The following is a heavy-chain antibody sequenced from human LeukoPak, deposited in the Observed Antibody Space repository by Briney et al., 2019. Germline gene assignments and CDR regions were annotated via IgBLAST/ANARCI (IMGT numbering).Heavy chain of an antibody. V-gene: IGHV3-48*04. D-gene: IGHD3-9*01. CDR2: ISSGSSTI. CDR3: ARGDILTGQLFPLDY. CDR1: GFTFSSYS. J-gene: IGHJ4*02. Sequence: GGSLRLSCAASGFTFSSYSMNWVRQAPGKGLEWVSYISSGSSTIYYADSVKGRFTISRDNAKNSLYLQMNSLRAEDTAVYYCARGDILTGQLFPLDYWGQGTLVTVSS.